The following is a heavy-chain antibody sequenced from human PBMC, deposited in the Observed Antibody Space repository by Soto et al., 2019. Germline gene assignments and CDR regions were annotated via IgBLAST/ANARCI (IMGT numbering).Heavy chain of an antibody. V-gene: IGHV4-38-2*01. J-gene: IGHJ4*02. Sequence: SETLSLTCAVSGYSIASGYYWAWIRQSPGKGLEWIGSIYHAGSVYYNPSLKSRVTISVDTSKNQFSLKLSSVTAADTAVYYCARAGYGDYIDYWGQGTLVTVSS. CDR3: ARAGYGDYIDY. D-gene: IGHD4-17*01. CDR2: IYHAGSV. CDR1: GYSIASGYY.